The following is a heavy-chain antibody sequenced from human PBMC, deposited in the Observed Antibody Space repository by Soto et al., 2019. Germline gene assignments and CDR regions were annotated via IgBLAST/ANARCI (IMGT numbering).Heavy chain of an antibody. Sequence: SDTQSNTCTVCNGSIRSSSDYRGWIRQPPGKGLEWIGNVYYGGSTYYNPSLKSRVTISVETSKSQFSLKLSSVTAADTAVYYCAGGDYYHSSGYYFYYYTMDVWGQGTTVTVSS. CDR1: NGSIRSSSDY. J-gene: IGHJ6*02. D-gene: IGHD3-22*01. CDR2: VYYGGST. CDR3: AGGDYYHSSGYYFYYYTMDV. V-gene: IGHV4-39*01.